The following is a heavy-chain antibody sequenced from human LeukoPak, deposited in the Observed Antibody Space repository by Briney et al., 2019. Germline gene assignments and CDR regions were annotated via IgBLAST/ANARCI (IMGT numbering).Heavy chain of an antibody. CDR1: GGSISSSSYY. J-gene: IGHJ4*02. V-gene: IGHV4-39*01. Sequence: PSETLSLTSTVSGGSISSSSYYWAWIRQPPGKGLEYIGSYSGSTYYNPSLKSRVTISVDTSKKQFSLKLSSVTAADTAVYYCARSSYGAGSKPYWVDYWGQGTLVTVSS. CDR3: ARSSYGAGSKPYWVDY. D-gene: IGHD3-10*01. CDR2: YSGST.